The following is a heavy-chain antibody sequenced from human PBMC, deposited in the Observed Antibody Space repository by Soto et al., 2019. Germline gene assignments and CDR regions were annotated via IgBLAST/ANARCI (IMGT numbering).Heavy chain of an antibody. CDR3: ARDITIFGVVIIDY. CDR2: IWYDGSNK. D-gene: IGHD3-3*01. CDR1: GFTFSSYG. Sequence: GGSLRLSCAASGFTFSSYGMHWVRQAPGKGLEWVAVIWYDGSNKYYADSVKGRFTISRDNSKNTLYLQMNSLRAEDTAVYYCARDITIFGVVIIDYWGQGTLVTVSS. J-gene: IGHJ4*02. V-gene: IGHV3-33*01.